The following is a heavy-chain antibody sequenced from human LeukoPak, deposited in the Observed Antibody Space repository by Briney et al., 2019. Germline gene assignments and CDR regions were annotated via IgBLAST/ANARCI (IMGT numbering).Heavy chain of an antibody. CDR1: GDSFSSNNAA. V-gene: IGHV6-1*01. J-gene: IGHJ4*02. Sequence: SQTLSPTCAISGDSFSSNNAAWNWIRQSPSRGLEWLGRTYHRSTWYDDYVVSVRSRLTITPDISKNQVSLQLNSVTPEDTAVYYCTREVAGTGGFDYWGQGITVTVSS. CDR3: TREVAGTGGFDY. D-gene: IGHD6-13*01. CDR2: TYHRSTWYD.